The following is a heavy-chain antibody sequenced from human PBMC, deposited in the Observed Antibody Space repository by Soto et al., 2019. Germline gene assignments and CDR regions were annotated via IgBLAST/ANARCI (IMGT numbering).Heavy chain of an antibody. CDR3: ARLRLTMVRAFGD. Sequence: SETLSLTCSVSGGSISSRTHYWGWIRQPPGKGLEWIGSVHYSGSTSYNPSLKSRVTISVDTSKRQFSLRLSSVTAADTAVYYCARLRLTMVRAFGDWGQGTLVTVSS. D-gene: IGHD3-10*01. CDR1: GGSISSRTHY. V-gene: IGHV4-39*01. J-gene: IGHJ4*02. CDR2: VHYSGST.